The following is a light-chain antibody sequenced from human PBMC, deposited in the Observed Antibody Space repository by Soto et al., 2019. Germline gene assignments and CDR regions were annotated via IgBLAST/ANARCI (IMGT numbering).Light chain of an antibody. J-gene: IGLJ2*01. CDR1: SGHSNYA. Sequence: QAVLTQSPSASASLGASVKLTCVLSSGHSNYAVAWHQQQPEKGPRYLMRLNSDGSHNRGDGIPDRFSGSSSGTERYLTISRLQSEDEADYYCQTWGTGTVIFGGGTKL. V-gene: IGLV4-69*01. CDR2: LNSDGSH. CDR3: QTWGTGTVI.